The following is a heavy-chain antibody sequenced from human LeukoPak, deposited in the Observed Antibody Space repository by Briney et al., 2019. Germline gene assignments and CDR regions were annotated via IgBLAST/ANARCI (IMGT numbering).Heavy chain of an antibody. J-gene: IGHJ3*02. V-gene: IGHV1-18*01. CDR3: ARDLKAFRGYDSSENI. D-gene: IGHD3-22*01. CDR1: GYTFTSYG. CDR2: ISAYNGNT. Sequence: ASVKVSCKASGYTFTSYGISWVRQAPGQGLEWMGWISAYNGNTNYAQKLQGRVTMTTDTSTSTAYMELRSLRSDDTAVYYCARDLKAFRGYDSSENIWGQGTMVTVSS.